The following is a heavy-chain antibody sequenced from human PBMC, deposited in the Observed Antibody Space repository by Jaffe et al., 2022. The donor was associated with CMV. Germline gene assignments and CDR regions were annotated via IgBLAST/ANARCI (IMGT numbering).Heavy chain of an antibody. D-gene: IGHD3-3*01. V-gene: IGHV4-39*01. CDR3: ARLGPYYDFWSGYYQPHYYYYYMDV. CDR2: IYYSGST. Sequence: QLQLQESGPGLVKPSETLSLTCTVSGGSISSSSYYWGWIRQPPGKGLEWIGSIYYSGSTYYNPSLKSRVTISVDTSKNQFSLKLSSVTAADTAVYYCARLGPYYDFWSGYYQPHYYYYYMDVWGKGTTVTVSS. J-gene: IGHJ6*03. CDR1: GGSISSSSYY.